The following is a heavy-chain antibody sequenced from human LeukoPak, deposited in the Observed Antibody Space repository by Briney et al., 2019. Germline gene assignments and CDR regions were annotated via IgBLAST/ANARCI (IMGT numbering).Heavy chain of an antibody. CDR1: GFTFSVSV. V-gene: IGHV3-64*01. D-gene: IGHD3-10*01. CDR2: ISSNGGST. J-gene: IGHJ4*02. Sequence: PGGCLRLSCAASGFTFSVSVMHWVRQAPGKGLEYVSVISSNGGSTSYANFVKGRFTISRDNSKNTLYLQMGSLRAEDMAVYYCARDLSGGGLDYWGQGTLVTVSS. CDR3: ARDLSGGGLDY.